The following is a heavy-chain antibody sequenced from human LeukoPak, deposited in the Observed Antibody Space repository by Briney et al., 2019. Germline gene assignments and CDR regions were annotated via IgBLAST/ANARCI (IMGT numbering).Heavy chain of an antibody. CDR3: ARYGRAYDFWSGRRLYYFDY. Sequence: SETLSLTCAVYGGPFSGYYWSWIRQPPGKGLEWIGEINHSGSTNYNPSLKSRVTISVDTSKNQFSLKLSSVTALDTAVYYCARYGRAYDFWSGRRLYYFDYWGQGTLVTVSS. CDR2: INHSGST. D-gene: IGHD3-3*01. J-gene: IGHJ4*02. V-gene: IGHV4-34*01. CDR1: GGPFSGYY.